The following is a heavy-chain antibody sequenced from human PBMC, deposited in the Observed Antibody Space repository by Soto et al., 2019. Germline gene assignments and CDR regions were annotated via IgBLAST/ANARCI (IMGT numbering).Heavy chain of an antibody. CDR2: IYWDDDK. D-gene: IGHD4-17*01. CDR1: GFSLSTSGVG. CDR3: AHTSATVTRGDAFDI. J-gene: IGHJ3*02. Sequence: QITLKESGPTLVKPTQTLTLTCTFSGFSLSTSGVGVGWIRQPPGKALEWLALIYWDDDKRYSPSLKSRLTITKDTSKNKVVLKMTNMDPVDTATYYCAHTSATVTRGDAFDIWGQGTMVTVSS. V-gene: IGHV2-5*02.